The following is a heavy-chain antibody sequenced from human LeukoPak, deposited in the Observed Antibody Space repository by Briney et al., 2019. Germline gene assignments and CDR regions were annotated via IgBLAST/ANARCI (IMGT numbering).Heavy chain of an antibody. J-gene: IGHJ4*02. CDR3: ARASGYSSSSGLLDY. CDR1: GGTFSSYA. Sequence: SVTVSCKASGGTFSSYAISWVRQAPGQGLEWMGRIIPILGIANYAQKFQGRVTITADKSTSTAYMELSSLRSEDTAVYYCARASGYSSSSGLLDYWGQGTLVTVSS. V-gene: IGHV1-69*04. CDR2: IIPILGIA. D-gene: IGHD6-6*01.